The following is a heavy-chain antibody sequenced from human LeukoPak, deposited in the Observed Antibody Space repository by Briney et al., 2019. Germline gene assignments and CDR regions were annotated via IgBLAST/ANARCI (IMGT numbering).Heavy chain of an antibody. J-gene: IGHJ4*02. V-gene: IGHV3-23*01. CDR3: VRDDRGIAVGTRDH. CDR1: GFTFSSYA. CDR2: ISGSGGST. D-gene: IGHD6-19*01. Sequence: GGSLRLSCAASGFTFSSYAMSWVRQAPGKGLEWVSAISGSGGSTYYAGSVKGRFTISRDNSKNTLYLQMNSLRAEDTAVYYCVRDDRGIAVGTRDHGAQGTLVTVSS.